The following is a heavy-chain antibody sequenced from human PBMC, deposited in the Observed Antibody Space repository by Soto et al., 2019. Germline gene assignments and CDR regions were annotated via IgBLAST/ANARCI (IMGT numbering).Heavy chain of an antibody. D-gene: IGHD3-3*01. CDR2: IYYSGST. J-gene: IGHJ6*03. V-gene: IGHV4-39*01. Sequence: SETLSLTCTVSGGSISSSSYYWGWIRQPPGKGLEWIGSIYYSGSTYYNPSLKSRVTISVDTSKNQFSLKLSSVTAADTAVYYCARSAGYYTLYYYYDYMDVCGKGTTVTAP. CDR1: GGSISSSSYY. CDR3: ARSAGYYTLYYYYDYMDV.